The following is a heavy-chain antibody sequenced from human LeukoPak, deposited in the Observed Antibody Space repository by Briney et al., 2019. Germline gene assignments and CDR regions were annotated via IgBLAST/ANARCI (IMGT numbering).Heavy chain of an antibody. CDR3: AKDAIAAAESTY. J-gene: IGHJ4*02. CDR2: ISGSGGST. Sequence: LSGGSLRLSCAASGFTFSSYAMSWVRQAPGKGLEWVSAISGSGGSTYYADSVKGRLTISRDNSKNTLYLQMNSLRAEDTAVYYCAKDAIAAAESTYWGQGTLVTVSS. CDR1: GFTFSSYA. V-gene: IGHV3-23*01. D-gene: IGHD6-13*01.